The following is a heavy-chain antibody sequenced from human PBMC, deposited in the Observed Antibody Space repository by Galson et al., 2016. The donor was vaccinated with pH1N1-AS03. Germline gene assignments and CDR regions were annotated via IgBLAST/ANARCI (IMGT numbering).Heavy chain of an antibody. J-gene: IGHJ6*02. Sequence: TLSLTCTVAGGSVTRGGFFWSWIRQPAGKELEWMGRLLASGTTNYNPSFKSRVTMPMDTSKNQFSLELNSVTAADTAIYYCARGVRVDCGRELCYSGMDVWGQGATVTVSS. V-gene: IGHV4-61*02. CDR1: GGSVTRGGFF. CDR3: ARGVRVDCGRELCYSGMDV. CDR2: LLASGTT. D-gene: IGHD2-21*01.